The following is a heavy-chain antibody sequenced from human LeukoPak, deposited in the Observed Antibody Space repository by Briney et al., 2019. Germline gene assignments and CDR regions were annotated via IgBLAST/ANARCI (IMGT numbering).Heavy chain of an antibody. Sequence: ASVKVSCKASGYTFTGYYMHWVRQALGQGLEWMGWINPNSGGTNYAQKFQGRVTMTRDTSISTAYMELSRLRSDDTAVYYCAREATGVSYYYYYMDVWGKGTTVTVSS. J-gene: IGHJ6*03. CDR2: INPNSGGT. D-gene: IGHD2-8*01. CDR3: AREATGVSYYYYYMDV. V-gene: IGHV1-2*02. CDR1: GYTFTGYY.